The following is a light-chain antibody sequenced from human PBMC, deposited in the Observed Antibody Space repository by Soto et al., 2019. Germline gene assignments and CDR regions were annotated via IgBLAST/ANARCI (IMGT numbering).Light chain of an antibody. CDR1: QSVSSN. J-gene: IGKJ4*01. V-gene: IGKV3-15*01. CDR3: QQFSSYPLT. Sequence: EIVMTQSPDTLSVSPGERATLSCRASQSVSSNLAWYQQKPGQAPRLLIYGASTRATGIPGRFSGGGSGTDFTLTISRLEPEDFAVYYCQQFSSYPLTFGGGTKVDIK. CDR2: GAS.